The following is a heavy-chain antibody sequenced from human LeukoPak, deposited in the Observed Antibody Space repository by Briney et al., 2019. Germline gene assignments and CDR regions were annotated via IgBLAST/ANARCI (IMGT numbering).Heavy chain of an antibody. Sequence: SETLSLTCAVCGGSINRCGYSWSWIRQPPGKGLEWMGYIYHSGSTYYNPSLKSRVTMSVDRSKNHFSLKLNSVTAADTAVYYCARGYGTFDFWGQGILVTVSS. D-gene: IGHD5-18*01. CDR3: ARGYGTFDF. CDR1: GGSINRCGYS. CDR2: IYHSGST. V-gene: IGHV4-30-2*01. J-gene: IGHJ4*02.